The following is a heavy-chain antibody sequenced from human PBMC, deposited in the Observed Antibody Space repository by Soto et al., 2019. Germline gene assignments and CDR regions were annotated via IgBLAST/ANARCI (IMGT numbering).Heavy chain of an antibody. J-gene: IGHJ6*02. Sequence: QVQLVQSGAEVKKPGSSVKVSCKASGGTFSSYTISWVRQAPGQGLEWMGRIIPILGIANYAQKFQGRVTITADKSTSTAYMELSSLRSEDTAVYYCARDKDIVVVPAADGGMDVWGQGPTVTVSS. D-gene: IGHD2-2*01. V-gene: IGHV1-69*08. CDR1: GGTFSSYT. CDR2: IIPILGIA. CDR3: ARDKDIVVVPAADGGMDV.